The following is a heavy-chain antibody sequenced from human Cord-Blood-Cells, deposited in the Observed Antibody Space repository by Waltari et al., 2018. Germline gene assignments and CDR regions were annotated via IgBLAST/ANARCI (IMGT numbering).Heavy chain of an antibody. CDR1: GDTLTSHD. Sequence: QVQLLPSAAEVNKPGVAVQLSCKASGDTLTSHDLTSLLQCTGQGLEWMGWMNPNSGNTGYAQKFQGRVTITRNTSISTAYMELSSLRSEDTAVYYCARLRRGGIVVVPAAFDIWGQGTMVTVSS. D-gene: IGHD2-2*01. V-gene: IGHV1-8*03. CDR2: MNPNSGNT. J-gene: IGHJ3*02. CDR3: ARLRRGGIVVVPAAFDI.